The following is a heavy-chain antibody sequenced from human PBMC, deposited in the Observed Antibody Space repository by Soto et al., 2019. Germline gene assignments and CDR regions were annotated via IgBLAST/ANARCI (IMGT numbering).Heavy chain of an antibody. V-gene: IGHV1-3*01. J-gene: IGHJ4*02. Sequence: QVQLVQSGAEVKKPGASVKVSCKASGYTFTNYPIHWVRQAPGQGLEWMGWINVGNGNIKYSQKFQCRVTMTSDTSASPAYMELSSLGSEDTAVYYCESSSERGHWGQGTLVTVSS. CDR3: ESSSERGH. CDR1: GYTFTNYP. D-gene: IGHD1-1*01. CDR2: INVGNGNI.